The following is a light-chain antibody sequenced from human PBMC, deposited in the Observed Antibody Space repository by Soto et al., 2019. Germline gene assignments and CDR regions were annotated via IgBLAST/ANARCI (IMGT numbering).Light chain of an antibody. CDR1: SSDVGGYNY. Sequence: QSVLTQPASVSGSPVQSITISCTGTSSDVGGYNYVSWYQQHPGKAPKLMIYDVSNRPSGVSNRFSGSKSGNTASLTISGLQAEDEADYYCSSYTSSSTLCVFGTGTKSPS. V-gene: IGLV2-14*01. CDR3: SSYTSSSTLCV. J-gene: IGLJ1*01. CDR2: DVS.